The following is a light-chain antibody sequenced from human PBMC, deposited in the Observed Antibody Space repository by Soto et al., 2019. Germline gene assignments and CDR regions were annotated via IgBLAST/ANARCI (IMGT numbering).Light chain of an antibody. V-gene: IGKV3-20*01. CDR1: QRVASD. CDR3: QQYGSSPWT. J-gene: IGKJ1*01. CDR2: DAS. Sequence: VLTQSPGTLSLSPGEGATLSCRASQRVASDLAWYLQKPGQPPRLLIYDASIRATGIPDRISGSGSERDFTLTISRLEPEDAAVYYCQQYGSSPWTFGQGTRWIS.